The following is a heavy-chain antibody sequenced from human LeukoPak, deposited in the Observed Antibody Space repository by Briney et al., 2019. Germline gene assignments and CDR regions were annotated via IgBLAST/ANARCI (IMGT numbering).Heavy chain of an antibody. V-gene: IGHV3-30*02. CDR1: VYTFSSYG. CDR3: ARRLRGGIFGVGGDWFDP. D-gene: IGHD3-3*01. Sequence: GGSLRLSCAPSVYTFSSYGVHWVRHARGRGVEWVAFIRSGRSNKYYADSVKGRFTISRDNDKSKVFLQMNSLRSEDTAVYYCARRLRGGIFGVGGDWFDPWGQGTLVTVSS. J-gene: IGHJ5*02. CDR2: IRSGRSNK.